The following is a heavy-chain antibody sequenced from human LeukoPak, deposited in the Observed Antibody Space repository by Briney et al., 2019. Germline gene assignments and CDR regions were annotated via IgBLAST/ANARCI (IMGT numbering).Heavy chain of an antibody. CDR1: GGSFSGYY. CDR2: INHSGST. D-gene: IGHD1-14*01. CDR3: ARAPTGGLDY. J-gene: IGHJ4*02. Sequence: SETLSLTCAVYGGSFSGYYWSWIRQPPGKGLEWIGEINHSGSTNYNPSLKSRITISVDTSKNQFSLKLSPVTAADTAVYYCARAPTGGLDYWGQGTLVTVSS. V-gene: IGHV4-34*01.